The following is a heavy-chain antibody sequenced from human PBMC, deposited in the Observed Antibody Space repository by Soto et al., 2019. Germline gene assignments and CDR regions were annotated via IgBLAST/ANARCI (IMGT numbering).Heavy chain of an antibody. CDR3: AKDVTFRFRGPIDY. V-gene: IGHV3-30*18. CDR2: ISYDGSNK. Sequence: QVQLVESGGGVVQPGRSLRLSCAASGFTFSSYGMHWVRQAPGKGLEWVAVISYDGSNKYYADSVKGRFTISRDNSKNTLYLQMNSLRAEDTAVYYCAKDVTFRFRGPIDYWGQGTLVTVSS. CDR1: GFTFSSYG. D-gene: IGHD3-10*01. J-gene: IGHJ4*02.